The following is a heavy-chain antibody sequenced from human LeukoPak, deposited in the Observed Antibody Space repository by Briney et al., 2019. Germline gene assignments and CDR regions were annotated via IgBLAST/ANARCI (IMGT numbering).Heavy chain of an antibody. Sequence: SETLSLTCTVSGGSISSYYWSWIRQPPGKGLEWIGYIYYSGSTNYNPSLKSRVTISVDTSKNQFSLKLSSVTAADTAVYYCASFLSHSIAAAGEPFDYWGQGTLVTVSS. V-gene: IGHV4-59*12. D-gene: IGHD6-13*01. J-gene: IGHJ4*02. CDR3: ASFLSHSIAAAGEPFDY. CDR1: GGSISSYY. CDR2: IYYSGST.